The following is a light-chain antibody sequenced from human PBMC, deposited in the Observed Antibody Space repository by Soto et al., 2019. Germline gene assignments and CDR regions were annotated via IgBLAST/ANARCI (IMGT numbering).Light chain of an antibody. CDR2: GAS. CDR1: ESVSHN. Sequence: EIVLTQSPATLSVSQGESATLSCRASESVSHNLAWYQQKPGQAPRLLIFGASARATGIPARFSGSGSVTEFTLTISSLQSEDFAVYYCQHYNKWPLTFGGGTKVEIK. J-gene: IGKJ4*01. V-gene: IGKV3-15*01. CDR3: QHYNKWPLT.